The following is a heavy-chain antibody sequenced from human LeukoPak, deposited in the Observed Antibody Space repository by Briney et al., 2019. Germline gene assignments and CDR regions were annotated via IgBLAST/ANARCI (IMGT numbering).Heavy chain of an antibody. Sequence: GASVKVSCKASGFTFTSSAVQWVRQARGQRLEWIGWIVVGSGNTNYAQKFQERVTMTRDTSISTAYMELSRLRSDDTAVYYCARGSRYFDWLPPYYFDYWGQGTLVTVSS. V-gene: IGHV1-58*01. CDR2: IVVGSGNT. CDR3: ARGSRYFDWLPPYYFDY. D-gene: IGHD3-9*01. J-gene: IGHJ4*02. CDR1: GFTFTSSA.